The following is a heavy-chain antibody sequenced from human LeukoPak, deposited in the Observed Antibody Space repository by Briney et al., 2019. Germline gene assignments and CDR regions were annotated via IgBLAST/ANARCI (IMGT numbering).Heavy chain of an antibody. V-gene: IGHV5-51*01. Sequence: GESLKISCKGSGYIFTSYSIAWVRQMPGKSLEWTGVIYPYDSEIRYSPSFQGQVTISADKSISTAYLQWSSLKASDTAMYYCARPNWARRYFDYWGQGTLVTVSS. CDR3: ARPNWARRYFDY. J-gene: IGHJ4*02. D-gene: IGHD7-27*01. CDR2: IYPYDSEI. CDR1: GYIFTSYS.